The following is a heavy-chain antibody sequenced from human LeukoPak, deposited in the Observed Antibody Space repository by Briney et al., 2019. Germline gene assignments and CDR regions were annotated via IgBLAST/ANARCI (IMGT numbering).Heavy chain of an antibody. CDR2: ISSSSSYI. CDR3: ARDDEYSSSSDRYWYFDL. Sequence: GGSLRLSCAASGFTFSSYSMNWVRQAPGKGLEWVSSISSSSSYIYYADSVKGRFTISRDNAKNSLYLQMNSLRAEDTAVYYCARDDEYSSSSDRYWYFDLWGRGTLVTVSS. V-gene: IGHV3-21*01. J-gene: IGHJ2*01. CDR1: GFTFSSYS. D-gene: IGHD6-6*01.